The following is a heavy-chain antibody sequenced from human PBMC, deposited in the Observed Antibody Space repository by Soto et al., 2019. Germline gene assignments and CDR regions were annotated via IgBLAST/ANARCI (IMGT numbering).Heavy chain of an antibody. Sequence: QVQLVQSGAEVKKPGSSVKVSCKASVGTFSSYAISWVRQAPGQGLEWMGGFIPMFNRPHSARKFQGRVTITADESTSTAFRALSSLISEDTAVYYCAKGHFHHVTNYYCALDVCGQGTKVTASS. D-gene: IGHD2-21*02. J-gene: IGHJ6*01. CDR3: AKGHFHHVTNYYCALDV. CDR1: VGTFSSYA. V-gene: IGHV1-69*01. CDR2: FIPMFNRP.